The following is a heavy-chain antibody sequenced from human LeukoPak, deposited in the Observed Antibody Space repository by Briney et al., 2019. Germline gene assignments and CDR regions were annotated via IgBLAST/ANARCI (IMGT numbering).Heavy chain of an antibody. V-gene: IGHV3-74*01. CDR3: AREYGDYDFDY. J-gene: IGHJ4*02. CDR1: GFTFSTYW. D-gene: IGHD4-17*01. Sequence: GGSLRLSCVASGFTFSTYWMHWVRQAPGKGLVWVSRINSDGTSTSYADSVKGRFTISRDNAKNTLFLHVNSLRAEDTALYYCAREYGDYDFDYWGQGTLVTVPS. CDR2: INSDGTST.